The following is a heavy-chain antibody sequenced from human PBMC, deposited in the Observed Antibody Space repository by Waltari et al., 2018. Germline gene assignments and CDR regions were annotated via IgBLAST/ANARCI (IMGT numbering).Heavy chain of an antibody. J-gene: IGHJ4*02. CDR1: GFSISTTGAG. CDR3: ARVAWSD. Sequence: QVTLKESGPALVKPTQTLTLTCTFSGFSISTTGAGVSWIRQPPGKALEWLASIYWDDDKYYNTPLRSRLTISKDTSKNQVVLTMTKMDPVDTATYYCARVAWSDWGQGVLVTVSS. CDR2: IYWDDDK. V-gene: IGHV2-70*04. D-gene: IGHD2-8*02.